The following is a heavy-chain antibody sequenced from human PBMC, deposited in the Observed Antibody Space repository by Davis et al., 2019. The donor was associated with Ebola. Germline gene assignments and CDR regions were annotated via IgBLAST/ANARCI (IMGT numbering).Heavy chain of an antibody. J-gene: IGHJ6*04. CDR2: ISYDGSNK. CDR3: AKDVGGYCSSTSCYEAYYYGMDV. Sequence: GESLKISCAASGFTFSSYAMHWVRQAPGKGLEWVAVISYDGSNKYYADSVKGRFTISRDNSKNTLYLQMNSLRAEDTAVYYCAKDVGGYCSSTSCYEAYYYGMDVWGKVTTVTVSS. D-gene: IGHD2-2*01. CDR1: GFTFSSYA. V-gene: IGHV3-30*04.